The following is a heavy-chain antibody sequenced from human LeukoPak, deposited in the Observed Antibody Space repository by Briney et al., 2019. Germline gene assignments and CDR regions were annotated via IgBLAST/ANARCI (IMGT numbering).Heavy chain of an antibody. J-gene: IGHJ4*02. CDR2: ISGSGITT. CDR3: AKERLPQAFDH. V-gene: IGHV3-23*01. Sequence: GGSLRLSCAASGFTFNSYGMNWVRQAPGKGLEWVSAISGSGITTYYADSVKGRFTISRDNSKNTLYLQLNSLRAEDTAVYYCAKERLPQAFDHWGQGTLVTVSS. CDR1: GFTFNSYG. D-gene: IGHD4-11*01.